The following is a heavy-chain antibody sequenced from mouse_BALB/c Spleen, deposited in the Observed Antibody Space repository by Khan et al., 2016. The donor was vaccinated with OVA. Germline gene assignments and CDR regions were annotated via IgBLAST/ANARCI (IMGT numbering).Heavy chain of an antibody. Sequence: EVELVESGGDLVKPGGSLKLSCAASGFTFSSYSMSWVRQTPDKRLEWVATISSGGDYTYYPANVKGRFTISRDNAKNTLYLQMSSLKSEDTACYYCASHLTGSFAYWGQGTLVTVSA. CDR2: ISSGGDYT. D-gene: IGHD4-1*01. CDR1: GFTFSSYS. J-gene: IGHJ3*01. V-gene: IGHV5-6*01. CDR3: ASHLTGSFAY.